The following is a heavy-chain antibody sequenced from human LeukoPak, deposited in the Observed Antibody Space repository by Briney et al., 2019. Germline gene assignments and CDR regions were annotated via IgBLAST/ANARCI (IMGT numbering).Heavy chain of an antibody. J-gene: IGHJ4*02. D-gene: IGHD3-22*01. CDR2: IYYSGST. V-gene: IGHV4-31*03. CDR1: GGSISSGGYY. CDR3: ARGWDSSGYYSFDY. Sequence: NASETLSLTCTVPGGSISSGGYYWSWIRQHPGKGLEWIGYIYYSGSTYYNPSLKSRFTISVDTSTNQFSLKLSSVTAADTAVYYCARGWDSSGYYSFDYWGQGTLVTVSS.